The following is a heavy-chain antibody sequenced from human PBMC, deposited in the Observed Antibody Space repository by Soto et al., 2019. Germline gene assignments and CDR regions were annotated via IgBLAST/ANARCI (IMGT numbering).Heavy chain of an antibody. CDR1: GGSISSYY. CDR2: IYYCGST. V-gene: IGHV4-59*01. D-gene: IGHD3-16*01. Sequence: SETLSLTCTVSGGSISSYYWRWIRQPQGKELEWIGYIYYCGSTNYNPSLKSRVTISVDTSKNQFSLKLSSVTAADTAVYYCARDKVGGNHMITFDDAFDICGQGTMVTVSS. J-gene: IGHJ3*02. CDR3: ARDKVGGNHMITFDDAFDI.